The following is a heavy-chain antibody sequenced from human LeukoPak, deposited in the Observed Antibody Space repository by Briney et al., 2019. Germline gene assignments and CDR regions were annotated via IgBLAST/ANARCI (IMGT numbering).Heavy chain of an antibody. CDR3: ARENPLSFMVRGVILWFDP. D-gene: IGHD3-10*01. J-gene: IGHJ5*02. CDR1: GYTFTGYY. Sequence: GASVKVSCKASGYTFTGYYMHWVRQAPGQGLEWMGWINPNSGGTNYAQKFQGRVTMTRDTSISTASMELSRLRSDDTAVYYCARENPLSFMVRGVILWFDPWGQGTLVTVSS. CDR2: INPNSGGT. V-gene: IGHV1-2*02.